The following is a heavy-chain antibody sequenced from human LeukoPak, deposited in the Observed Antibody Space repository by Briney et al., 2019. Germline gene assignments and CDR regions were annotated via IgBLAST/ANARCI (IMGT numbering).Heavy chain of an antibody. D-gene: IGHD4-17*01. CDR1: GFTFSSYS. Sequence: GGSLRLSCAASGFTFSSYSMNCVRQAPGKGLECVSSISSSSSYIYYADSVKGRFTISRDNAKNSLYLQMNSLRAEDTAVYYCAVGLTTVTGTDYWGQGTLVTVSS. V-gene: IGHV3-21*01. J-gene: IGHJ4*02. CDR2: ISSSSSYI. CDR3: AVGLTTVTGTDY.